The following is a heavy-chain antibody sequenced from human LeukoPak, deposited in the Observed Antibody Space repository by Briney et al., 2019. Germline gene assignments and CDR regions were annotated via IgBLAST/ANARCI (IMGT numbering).Heavy chain of an antibody. CDR2: ISTSGGTV. CDR3: VPYSSSSGTLNY. V-gene: IGHV3-11*04. J-gene: IGHJ4*02. D-gene: IGHD6-6*01. CDR1: GFTFSDYY. Sequence: PGGSLRLSCAASGFTFSDYYMSWIRQAPGKGLEWASHISTSGGTVYYADSVKGRFTISRDNANNSLYLQMNSLRAEDTAMYYCVPYSSSSGTLNYWGQGALVTVSS.